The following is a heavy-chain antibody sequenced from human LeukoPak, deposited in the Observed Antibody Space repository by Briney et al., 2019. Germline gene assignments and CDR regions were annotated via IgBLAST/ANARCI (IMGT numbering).Heavy chain of an antibody. V-gene: IGHV3-23*01. Sequence: GGSLRLSCAASGFTFSSYAMSWVRQAPGKGLEWVSAISGSGGSTYYADSVKGRFTISRDNSKNTLYLQMNSLRAEDTAVYYCAQGGIAAAGTFRFDPXDQGTLVTVS. D-gene: IGHD6-13*01. CDR2: ISGSGGST. CDR1: GFTFSSYA. J-gene: IGHJ5*02. CDR3: AQGGIAAAGTFRFDP.